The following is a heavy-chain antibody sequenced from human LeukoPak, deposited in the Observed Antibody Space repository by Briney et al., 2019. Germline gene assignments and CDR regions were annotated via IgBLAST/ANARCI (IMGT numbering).Heavy chain of an antibody. J-gene: IGHJ4*02. V-gene: IGHV3-7*01. CDR1: GFTFSSYW. CDR3: ARSGNSSGWYPSVPYVDY. D-gene: IGHD6-19*01. CDR2: IKQDGSEK. Sequence: PGGSLRLSCAASGFTFSSYWMSWVRQAPGKGLEWVANIKQDGSEKYYVDSVKGRFTISRDNAKNSLYLQMNSLRAEDTAVYYCARSGNSSGWYPSVPYVDYWGQGNLVTVSS.